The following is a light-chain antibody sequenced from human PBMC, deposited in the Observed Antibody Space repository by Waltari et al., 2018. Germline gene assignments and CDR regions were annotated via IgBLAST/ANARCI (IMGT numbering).Light chain of an antibody. Sequence: DIQMTQSPSTLSASVGDRVTITCRASQSLSTWLAWYQQKPGEAPKLLIYKASILESGVPSMFSGSGSGTEFTLTISSLQPDDFATYYCQQYNTYSYTFGQGTKVEI. CDR1: QSLSTW. CDR3: QQYNTYSYT. J-gene: IGKJ2*01. V-gene: IGKV1-5*03. CDR2: KAS.